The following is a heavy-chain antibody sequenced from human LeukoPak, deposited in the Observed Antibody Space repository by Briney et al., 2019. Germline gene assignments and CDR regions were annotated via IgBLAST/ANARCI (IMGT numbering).Heavy chain of an antibody. V-gene: IGHV3-15*01. CDR1: GFTFSNAW. Sequence: GGSLRLSCAASGFTFSNAWVSWVRQAPGKGLEWVGRIKTIGEGGTTDYAAPVKGRFTISRDDSINTLYLQVISLKTDDTAVYFCNTGYAYAYGYWGQGTLVTVSS. D-gene: IGHD3-16*01. J-gene: IGHJ4*02. CDR2: IKTIGEGGTT. CDR3: NTGYAYAYGY.